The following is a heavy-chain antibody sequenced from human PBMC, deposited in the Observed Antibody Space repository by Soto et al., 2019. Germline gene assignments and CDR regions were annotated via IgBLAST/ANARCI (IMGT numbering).Heavy chain of an antibody. CDR2: INHSGST. J-gene: IGHJ3*02. CDR3: ARFNIAIDAFDI. Sequence: SETLSLTCAVYGGSFSVYYWSWIRQPPGKGLEWIGEINHSGSTNYNPSLKSRVTISVDTSKNQFSLKLSSVTAADTAVYYCARFNIAIDAFDIWGQGTMVTVSS. V-gene: IGHV4-34*01. D-gene: IGHD2-21*01. CDR1: GGSFSVYY.